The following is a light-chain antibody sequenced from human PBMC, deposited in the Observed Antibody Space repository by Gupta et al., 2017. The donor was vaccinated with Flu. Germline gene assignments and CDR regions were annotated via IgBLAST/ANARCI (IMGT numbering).Light chain of an antibody. Sequence: MTQSPANLSVPLGDRATLSCRASQSIGTNVAWYQQKPGQAPSLLIFGASTRPSGVPPRFSGSRSGTEYTLTISSLQSEDFGLYYCQQYNNWPPGYSFGQGTKLEIK. V-gene: IGKV3-15*01. CDR1: QSIGTN. J-gene: IGKJ2*01. CDR2: GAS. CDR3: QQYNNWPPGYS.